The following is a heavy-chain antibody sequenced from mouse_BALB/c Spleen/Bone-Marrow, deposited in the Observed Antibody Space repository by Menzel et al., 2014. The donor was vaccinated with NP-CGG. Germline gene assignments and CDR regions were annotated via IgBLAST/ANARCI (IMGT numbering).Heavy chain of an antibody. Sequence: EVKLMESGGGLVQPGGSLKLSCAASGFTFRSYTMSWVRQTPEKRLEWVAYISNAGGNTYYSATVKGRFTISRDNANNTLYLQMSSLKSEDTAMYYCSPLTGAMDYWGQGTSVTVSS. CDR3: SPLTGAMDY. J-gene: IGHJ4*01. D-gene: IGHD4-1*01. CDR2: ISNAGGNT. V-gene: IGHV5-12-2*01. CDR1: GFTFRSYT.